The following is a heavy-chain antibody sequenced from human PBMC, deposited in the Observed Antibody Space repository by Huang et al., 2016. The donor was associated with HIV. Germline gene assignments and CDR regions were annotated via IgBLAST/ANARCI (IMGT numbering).Heavy chain of an antibody. CDR1: GGSINSNY. CDR3: ARGAFVGRIVNQYYMDV. CDR2: VSYSGST. Sequence: QVQLRESGTGLVTPSQTLALNCNVSGGSINSNYWSWARLPPGKGLEWIGRVSYSGSTNYDPPRSSRGAMSVDPSEQQFTLNLSSMAAADTAVYYCARGAFVGRIVNQYYMDVWGRGTTVTVSS. J-gene: IGHJ6*03. D-gene: IGHD3-22*01. V-gene: IGHV4-59*01.